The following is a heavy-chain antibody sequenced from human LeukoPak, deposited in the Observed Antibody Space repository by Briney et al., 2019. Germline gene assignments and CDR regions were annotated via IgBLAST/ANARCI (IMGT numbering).Heavy chain of an antibody. CDR2: ISSSGSTI. J-gene: IGHJ4*02. CDR1: GFTFSSYE. Sequence: PGGSLRLSCAASGFTFSSYEMNWVRQAPGKGLEWVSYISSSGSTIYYADSVKGRFTISRDNAKNSLYLQMNSLRAEDTAVYYYARDRSNWNDERGFDYWGQGTLVTVSS. CDR3: ARDRSNWNDERGFDY. D-gene: IGHD1-1*01. V-gene: IGHV3-48*03.